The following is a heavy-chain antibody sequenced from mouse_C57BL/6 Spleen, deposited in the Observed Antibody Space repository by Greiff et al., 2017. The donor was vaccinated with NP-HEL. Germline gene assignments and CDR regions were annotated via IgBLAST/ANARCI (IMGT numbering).Heavy chain of an antibody. CDR1: GFNFSDYG. CDR3: ATTVVARGDAMDY. D-gene: IGHD1-1*01. J-gene: IGHJ4*01. Sequence: EVKLVESGGGLVKPGGSLKLSCAASGFNFSDYGMHWVRQAPEKGLEWVAYISSGSSTIYYADTVKGRFTISRDNAKNTLFLQMTSLRSEDTAMDYCATTVVARGDAMDYWGQGTSVTVSS. V-gene: IGHV5-17*01. CDR2: ISSGSSTI.